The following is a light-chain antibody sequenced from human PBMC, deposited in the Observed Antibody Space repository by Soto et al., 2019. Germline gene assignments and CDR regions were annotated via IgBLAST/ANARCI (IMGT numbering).Light chain of an antibody. CDR3: QSYGDNNQV. V-gene: IGLV6-57*02. CDR1: SGSIASNY. CDR2: EDN. Sequence: NFMLTQPHSVSESPGKTVTISRTGSSGSIASNYVQWFQQRPGSAPTTVIYEDNKRPSGVPDRFSGSIDSSSNSASLTISGLKTEDEADYYCQSYGDNNQVFGGGTQLTVL. J-gene: IGLJ3*02.